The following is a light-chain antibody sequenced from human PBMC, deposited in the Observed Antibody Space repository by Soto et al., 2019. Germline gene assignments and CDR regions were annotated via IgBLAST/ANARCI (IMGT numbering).Light chain of an antibody. J-gene: IGKJ1*01. CDR2: GAS. Sequence: IELTPSPGTFHLSTGERATLSCRTSQSVSSNYLAWYQQKPGQAPRLLIYGASSRATGIPDRFSGSGSGTDFTLSISRLEPEDFAVYYCQQYGSSPRTFGQGTKVDIK. CDR3: QQYGSSPRT. V-gene: IGKV3-20*01. CDR1: QSVSSNY.